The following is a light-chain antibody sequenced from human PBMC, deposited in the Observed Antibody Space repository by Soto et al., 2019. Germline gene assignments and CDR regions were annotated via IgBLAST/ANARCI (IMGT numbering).Light chain of an antibody. CDR2: GAS. CDR3: QHYGSSPTP. V-gene: IGKV3-20*01. J-gene: IGKJ2*01. Sequence: EIVLTQSPGTLSLSPGERATLSCRASQIVSSSYLAWYQQDAGQAPRLLIYGASRRATGVPDRFSGSGSGTDFTLTISRLEPEDFAMYYCQHYGSSPTPFGQGTKVDIK. CDR1: QIVSSSY.